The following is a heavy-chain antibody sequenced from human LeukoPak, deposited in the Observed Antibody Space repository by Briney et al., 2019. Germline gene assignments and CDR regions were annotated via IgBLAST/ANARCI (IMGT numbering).Heavy chain of an antibody. D-gene: IGHD4-23*01. J-gene: IGHJ3*02. V-gene: IGHV4-39*07. CDR2: IYYSGST. Sequence: SETLSLTCTVPGGSISSSSYYWGWIRQPPGKGLEWIGSIYYSGSTYYNPSLKSRVTISVDTSKNQFSLKLSSVTAADTAVYYCARASDYDGAFDIWGQGTMVTVS. CDR3: ARASDYDGAFDI. CDR1: GGSISSSSYY.